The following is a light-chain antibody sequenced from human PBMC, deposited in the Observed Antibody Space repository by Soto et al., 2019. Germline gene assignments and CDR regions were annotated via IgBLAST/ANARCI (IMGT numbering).Light chain of an antibody. J-gene: IGKJ2*01. CDR2: AAS. CDR1: QSTSSY. CDR3: QQSYSTPYT. Sequence: DIQMTQSPSSLSASVGDRVTITCRASQSTSSYLNWYQQKPGKAPKLLIYAASSLQSGVPSRFSVSGSGTDFTLTISSLQPEDFATYYCQQSYSTPYTFGQGTKLEIK. V-gene: IGKV1-39*01.